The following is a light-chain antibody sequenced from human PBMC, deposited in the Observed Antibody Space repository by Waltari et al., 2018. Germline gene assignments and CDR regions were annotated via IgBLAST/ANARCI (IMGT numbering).Light chain of an antibody. CDR2: DAS. CDR1: PSVGTY. Sequence: EIVLTQSPATLSLFPGERATLSCRTSPSVGTYLVWYQQKPGQAPWLLIYDASNRATGIPARFSGSGSGTDFTLTISYLEPEDFAVYYCHQRSDWPLTFGGGTKVEIK. V-gene: IGKV3-11*01. J-gene: IGKJ4*01. CDR3: HQRSDWPLT.